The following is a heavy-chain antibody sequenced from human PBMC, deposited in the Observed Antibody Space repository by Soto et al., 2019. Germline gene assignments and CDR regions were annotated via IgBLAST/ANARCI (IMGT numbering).Heavy chain of an antibody. Sequence: GGSLRLSCAASGFTFSSYIMNWVRQAPGKGLEWVSYISSSGGSIYYADSVKGRFTISRDNSKNTLYLQMNSLRAEDTAVYYCAKVRPQSPTFWSGKGAFYYYYGMDVWGQGTTVTVSS. V-gene: IGHV3-23*01. D-gene: IGHD3-3*01. CDR2: ISSSGGSI. CDR3: AKVRPQSPTFWSGKGAFYYYYGMDV. J-gene: IGHJ6*02. CDR1: GFTFSSYI.